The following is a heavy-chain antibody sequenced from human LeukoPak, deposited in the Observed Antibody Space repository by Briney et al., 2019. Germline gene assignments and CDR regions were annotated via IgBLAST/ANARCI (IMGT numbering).Heavy chain of an antibody. D-gene: IGHD3-16*01. J-gene: IGHJ5*02. V-gene: IGHV3-33*01. CDR1: GFTFSSYG. CDR3: ARGLGEHGGVSDR. Sequence: GGSLRLSCAASGFTFSSYGMHWVRQAPGKGLEWVAVIWYDGSNKYYADSVKGRFTISRDNSKNTLYLQMNSLRAEDTAVYYCARGLGEHGGVSDRWGQGTLVIVS. CDR2: IWYDGSNK.